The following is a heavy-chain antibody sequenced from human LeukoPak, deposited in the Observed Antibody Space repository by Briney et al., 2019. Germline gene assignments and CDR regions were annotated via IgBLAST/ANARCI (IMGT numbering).Heavy chain of an antibody. Sequence: GGSLRLSCTASGFTFSNFGVNWVRQAPGKGLEWVSCMDRHTDIYYANSVRGRFTISRDNAKNSVFLQMDRLTVEDTAVYYCVVDPTTNRYQYFEYWGQGALVTVSS. J-gene: IGHJ4*02. CDR2: MDRHTDI. CDR3: VVDPTTNRYQYFEY. CDR1: GFTFSNFG. V-gene: IGHV3-21*01. D-gene: IGHD2-8*01.